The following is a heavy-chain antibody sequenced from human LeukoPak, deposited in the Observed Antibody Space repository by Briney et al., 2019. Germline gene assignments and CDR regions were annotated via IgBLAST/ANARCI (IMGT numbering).Heavy chain of an antibody. CDR2: IYYSGST. D-gene: IGHD3-10*01. Sequence: SETLSLTCTVSGGSISSYYWSWIRQPPGKGLEWIGSIYYSGSTYYNPSLKSRVTISVDTSKNQFSLKLSSVTAADTAVYYCARELRGGYYYYGMDVWGQGTTVTVSS. CDR1: GGSISSYY. V-gene: IGHV4-59*12. J-gene: IGHJ6*02. CDR3: ARELRGGYYYYGMDV.